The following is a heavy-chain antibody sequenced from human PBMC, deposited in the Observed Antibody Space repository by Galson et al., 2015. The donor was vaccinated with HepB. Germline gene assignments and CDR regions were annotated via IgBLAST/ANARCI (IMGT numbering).Heavy chain of an antibody. V-gene: IGHV1-8*01. J-gene: IGHJ5*02. CDR3: ARMTYGDYVTNSNWFDP. CDR2: MNPNSGNT. D-gene: IGHD4-17*01. CDR1: GYTFTSYD. Sequence: SVKVSCKASGYTFTSYDINWVRQATGQGLEWMGWMNPNSGNTGYAQKFQGRVTMTRNTSISTAYMELSSLRSEDTAVYYCARMTYGDYVTNSNWFDPWGQGTLVTVSS.